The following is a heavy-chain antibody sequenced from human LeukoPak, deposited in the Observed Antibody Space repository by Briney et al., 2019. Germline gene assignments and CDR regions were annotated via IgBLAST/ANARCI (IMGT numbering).Heavy chain of an antibody. CDR2: IYSSGTT. CDR3: AREISTGVDHSGLFDY. Sequence: SETLSLTCTVSGGSISNYYWSWIRQPAGEGLEWIGRIYSSGTTSYNPSLKSRVTVSVVTSKNQFSLKLTSVTAADTAVYYCAREISTGVDHSGLFDYWGQGTLVTVSS. J-gene: IGHJ4*02. CDR1: GGSISNYY. D-gene: IGHD1-26*01. V-gene: IGHV4-4*07.